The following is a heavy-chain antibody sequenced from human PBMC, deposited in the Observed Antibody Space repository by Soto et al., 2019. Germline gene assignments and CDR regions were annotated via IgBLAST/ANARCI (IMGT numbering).Heavy chain of an antibody. CDR2: ISYDGSNK. V-gene: IGHV3-30*03. CDR1: GFTFSSYV. CDR3: ATTPYSSSWYGHFDY. D-gene: IGHD6-13*01. J-gene: IGHJ4*02. Sequence: PGGSLRLSCAASGFTFSSYVMHWVRQAPGKGLEWVAVISYDGSNKYYADSVKGRFTISRDNSKNTLYLQMNSLRAEDTAVYYCATTPYSSSWYGHFDYWGQGTLVTVSS.